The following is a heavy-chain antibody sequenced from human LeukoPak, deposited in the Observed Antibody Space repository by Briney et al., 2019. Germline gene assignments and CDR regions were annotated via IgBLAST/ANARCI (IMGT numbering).Heavy chain of an antibody. CDR1: GFTFSSFG. Sequence: GGALRLSCVASGFTFSSFGMHWVRQAPGKSLEWVALLSFDGRSPYYADSVRGRFTISRNNSKDTLYLQMNSLRDEDTALYHGARCYGGSCYMDSWGQGTLVTVSS. V-gene: IGHV3-33*05. J-gene: IGHJ4*02. D-gene: IGHD2-15*01. CDR3: ARCYGGSCYMDS. CDR2: LSFDGRSP.